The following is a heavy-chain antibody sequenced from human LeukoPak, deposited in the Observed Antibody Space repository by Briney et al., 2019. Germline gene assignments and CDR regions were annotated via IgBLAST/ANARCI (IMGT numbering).Heavy chain of an antibody. V-gene: IGHV1-2*02. CDR2: INPNSGGT. CDR1: GYTFTGYY. Sequence: ASVKVSCKASGYTFTGYYMHWVRQAPGQGLEWMGWINPNSGGTNYVQKFQGRVTMTRDTSISTAYMELSRLRSDDTAVYYCARSLTMIVVVIAGYWGQGTLVTVSS. D-gene: IGHD3-22*01. J-gene: IGHJ4*02. CDR3: ARSLTMIVVVIAGY.